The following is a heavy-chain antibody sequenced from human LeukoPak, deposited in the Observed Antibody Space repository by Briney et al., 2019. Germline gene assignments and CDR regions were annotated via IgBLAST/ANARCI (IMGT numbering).Heavy chain of an antibody. Sequence: GASVKVSCKASGGTFSSYAISWVRQAPGQGREWMGGIIPIFGTANYAQKFQSRVTITADESTSTAYMELSSLRSEDTAVYYCARDLGDDAFDIWGQGTMVTVSS. CDR2: IIPIFGTA. CDR3: ARDLGDDAFDI. J-gene: IGHJ3*02. D-gene: IGHD3-16*01. V-gene: IGHV1-69*13. CDR1: GGTFSSYA.